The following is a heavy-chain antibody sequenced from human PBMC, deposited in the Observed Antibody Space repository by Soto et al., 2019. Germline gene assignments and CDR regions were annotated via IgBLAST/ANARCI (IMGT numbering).Heavy chain of an antibody. Sequence: ASVKVSCKASGYTFPSYDINWVRQATGQGLEWMGWMNPNSGNTGYAQKFQGRVTMTRNTSISTAYMELISLRSEDTAVYYCAGGLVYSNGYDYYYYGMDVWGQGTTVTVSS. CDR3: AGGLVYSNGYDYYYYGMDV. D-gene: IGHD5-18*01. CDR2: MNPNSGNT. J-gene: IGHJ6*02. V-gene: IGHV1-8*01. CDR1: GYTFPSYD.